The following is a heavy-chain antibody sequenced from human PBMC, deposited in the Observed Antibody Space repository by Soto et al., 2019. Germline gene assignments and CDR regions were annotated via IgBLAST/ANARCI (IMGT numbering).Heavy chain of an antibody. CDR3: ARDRNYYYYGMDV. J-gene: IGHJ6*02. CDR2: ISFDGNYK. Sequence: GGSLRLSCEVSGFTFSSYGMHWVRQAPGKGLEWMAVISFDGNYKSHADSVKGRFTISRDNSRNTVYLQMSSLRADDTAVYYCARDRNYYYYGMDVWGQGTTVTVSS. CDR1: GFTFSSYG. V-gene: IGHV3-30*03.